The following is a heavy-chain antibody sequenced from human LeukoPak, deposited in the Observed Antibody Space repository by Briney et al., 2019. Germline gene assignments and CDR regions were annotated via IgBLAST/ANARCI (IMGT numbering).Heavy chain of an antibody. CDR1: GFTFSSYR. Sequence: PGGSLRLSCAASGFTFSSYRMHWVRQAPGRGLVWVSRINSRGSRILYADSVKGRFTISRDHAKNTLYLQMNSLRADDTAVYYCARDQCSVAKGQVALEYWGEGDPGSVSS. CDR3: ARDQCSVAKGQVALEY. CDR2: INSRGSRI. D-gene: IGHD2-15*01. J-gene: IGHJ4*02. V-gene: IGHV3-74*01.